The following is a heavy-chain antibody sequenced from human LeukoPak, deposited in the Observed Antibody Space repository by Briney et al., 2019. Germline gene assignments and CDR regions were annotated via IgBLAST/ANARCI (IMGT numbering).Heavy chain of an antibody. V-gene: IGHV3-23*01. CDR1: GFTFSSYA. CDR2: ISGSGGST. J-gene: IGHJ4*02. D-gene: IGHD3-10*01. Sequence: GGSLRLSCAASGFTFSSYAMSWVRQAPGKGLEWVSAISGSGGSTYYADSVKGRFTISRDNSKNTLYLQMNSLRAEDTAVYYCAKATVLNYGSGSWDYWGQGTLVTVSS. CDR3: AKATVLNYGSGSWDY.